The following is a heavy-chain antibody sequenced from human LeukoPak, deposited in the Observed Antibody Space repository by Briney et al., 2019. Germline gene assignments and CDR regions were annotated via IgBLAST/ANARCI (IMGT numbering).Heavy chain of an antibody. CDR3: TRDDRVYCSGGSCYGYYFDY. J-gene: IGHJ4*02. Sequence: GGSLRLSCAASGFTFSSYWMSWVRQAPGKGLEWVANIRQDGSEEHYVDSVKGRLTISRDNAKNSLYLQMNSLRAEDTAVYYCTRDDRVYCSGGSCYGYYFDYWGQGTLVTVSS. CDR2: IRQDGSEE. D-gene: IGHD2-15*01. V-gene: IGHV3-7*05. CDR1: GFTFSSYW.